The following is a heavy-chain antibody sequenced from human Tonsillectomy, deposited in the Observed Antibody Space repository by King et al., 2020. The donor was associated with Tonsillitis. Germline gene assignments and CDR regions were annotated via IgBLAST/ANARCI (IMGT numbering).Heavy chain of an antibody. V-gene: IGHV5-51*03. Sequence: QLVQSGAEVKKPGASLKISCKGSGYSFTSYWIGWVRQMPGKGLEWMGIIYPGDSDTRYSPSFQGQVTISADKSISTAYLQWSSLKASDTAMYYCARQTDYYDSSGYYLDYWGQGTLVTVSS. CDR1: GYSFTSYW. J-gene: IGHJ4*02. CDR3: ARQTDYYDSSGYYLDY. CDR2: IYPGDSDT. D-gene: IGHD3-22*01.